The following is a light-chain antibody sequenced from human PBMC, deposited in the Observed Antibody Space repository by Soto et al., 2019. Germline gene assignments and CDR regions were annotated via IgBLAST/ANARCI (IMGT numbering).Light chain of an antibody. CDR3: QQYNSYWT. CDR1: QSISSW. J-gene: IGKJ1*01. CDR2: DAP. Sequence: DIPMTQSPSTLSASVGDRVTITCRASQSISSWLAWYQQKPGKAPKLLIYDAPSLESGVPSRFSGSGSGTEFTLTISSLQPDDFATYYCQQYNSYWTFGQGTKVEIK. V-gene: IGKV1-5*01.